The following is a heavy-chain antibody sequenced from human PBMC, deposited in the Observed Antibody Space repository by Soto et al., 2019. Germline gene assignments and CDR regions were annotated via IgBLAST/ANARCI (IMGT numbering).Heavy chain of an antibody. CDR3: AGDSSSWYDAGYYGMDV. Sequence: GSLRLSCAASGFTVSSNYMGWVRQAPGKGLEWVSVIYSGGSTYYADSVKGRFTISRDKSKNTLYLQMNSLRAEDTAVYYCAGDSSSWYDAGYYGMDVWGQGTTVTVSS. CDR1: GFTVSSNY. CDR2: IYSGGST. D-gene: IGHD6-13*01. V-gene: IGHV3-53*01. J-gene: IGHJ6*02.